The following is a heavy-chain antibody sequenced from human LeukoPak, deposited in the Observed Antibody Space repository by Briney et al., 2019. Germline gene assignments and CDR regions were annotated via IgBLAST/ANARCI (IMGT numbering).Heavy chain of an antibody. Sequence: GSLRLSCAASGFTFSSYSMNWVRQAPGKGLEWIGEINHSGSTNYNPSPKSRVTISVDTSKNQFSLKLSSVTAADTAVYHCARPHMDVWGKGTTVTISS. J-gene: IGHJ6*03. V-gene: IGHV4-34*01. CDR1: GFTFSSYS. CDR3: ARPHMDV. CDR2: INHSGST.